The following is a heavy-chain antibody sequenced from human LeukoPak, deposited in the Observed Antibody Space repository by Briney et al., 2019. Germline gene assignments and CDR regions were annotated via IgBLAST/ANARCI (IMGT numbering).Heavy chain of an antibody. D-gene: IGHD3-9*01. CDR3: ARDPAPYYDILTGYCDY. CDR2: FDPEDGET. CDR1: GYTLTELS. Sequence: ASVKVSCKVSGYTLTELSMHWVRQAPGKGLEWMGGFDPEDGETIYAQKFQGRVTMTEDTSTDTAYMELSRLRSDDTAVYYCARDPAPYYDILTGYCDYWGQGTLVTVSS. J-gene: IGHJ4*02. V-gene: IGHV1-24*01.